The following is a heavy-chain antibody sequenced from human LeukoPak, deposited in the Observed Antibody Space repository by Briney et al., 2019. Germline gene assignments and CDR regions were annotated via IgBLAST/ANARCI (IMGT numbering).Heavy chain of an antibody. V-gene: IGHV4-39*07. Sequence: SETLPLTCTVSGGSISSSSYYWGWIRQPPGKGLEWIGSIYYSGSTNCNPSLKSRVTISVDTSKNQFSLKLSSVTAADTAVYYCARGKTYYDISKDAFDIWGQGTMVTVSS. D-gene: IGHD3-22*01. J-gene: IGHJ3*02. CDR1: GGSISSSSYY. CDR2: IYYSGST. CDR3: ARGKTYYDISKDAFDI.